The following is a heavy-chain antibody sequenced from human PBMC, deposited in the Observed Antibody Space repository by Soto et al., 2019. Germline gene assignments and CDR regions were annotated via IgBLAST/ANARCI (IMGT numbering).Heavy chain of an antibody. D-gene: IGHD3-3*01. CDR3: ARDWLDYDFWSGPDAFDI. CDR1: GFTFSSYS. CDR2: ISSSSSYI. Sequence: GESLKISCAASGFTFSSYSMNWVRQAPGKGLEWVSSISSSSSYIYYADSVKGRFTISRDNAKNSLYLQMNSLRAEDTAVYYCARDWLDYDFWSGPDAFDIWGQGTMVTVSS. V-gene: IGHV3-21*01. J-gene: IGHJ3*02.